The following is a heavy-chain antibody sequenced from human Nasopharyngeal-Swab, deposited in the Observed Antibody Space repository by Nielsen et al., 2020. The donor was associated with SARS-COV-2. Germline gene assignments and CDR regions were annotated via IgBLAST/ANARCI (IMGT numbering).Heavy chain of an antibody. D-gene: IGHD3-22*01. CDR2: IYYSGST. J-gene: IGHJ5*02. CDR1: GGSISSYY. V-gene: IGHV4-59*12. CDR3: ARDRGYYDSSGPHNWFDP. Sequence: SETLSLTCTVSGGSISSYYWSWIRQPPGKGLEWIGYIYYSGSTNYNPSLKSRVTISVDTSKNQFSLKLSSVTAADTAVYYCARDRGYYDSSGPHNWFDPWGKGTLVTVSS.